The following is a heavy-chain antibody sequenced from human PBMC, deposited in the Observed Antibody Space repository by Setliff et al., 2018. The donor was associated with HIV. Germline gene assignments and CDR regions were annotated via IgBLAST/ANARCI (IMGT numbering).Heavy chain of an antibody. CDR3: ATDSSGYYTLLYYFDD. J-gene: IGHJ4*02. CDR2: IWYDGSNK. V-gene: IGHV3-33*01. D-gene: IGHD3-22*01. CDR1: GFTFSSYG. Sequence: GGSLRLSCAASGFTFSSYGMHWVRQAPGKGLEWVAVIWYDGSNKYYADSVKGRFTISRDNSKNKVYLQMNNLRAEDTAVYYCATDSSGYYTLLYYFDDWGQGTLVTVSS.